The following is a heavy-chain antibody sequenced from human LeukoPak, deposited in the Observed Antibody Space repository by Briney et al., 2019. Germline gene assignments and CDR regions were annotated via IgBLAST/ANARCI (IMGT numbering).Heavy chain of an antibody. J-gene: IGHJ3*01. CDR1: GYTLPPFG. D-gene: IGHD6-19*01. Sequence: GASVKVSRKASGYTLPPFGISWVGQPPGQGLEWMGGLRVYHGKTNFAQRFQGRLTWTTEASTSTAYMELRSLRSDDTAIYYCASDSPFLVPGTGDAFDVWGQGTMVSVSS. CDR3: ASDSPFLVPGTGDAFDV. CDR2: LRVYHGKT. V-gene: IGHV1-18*01.